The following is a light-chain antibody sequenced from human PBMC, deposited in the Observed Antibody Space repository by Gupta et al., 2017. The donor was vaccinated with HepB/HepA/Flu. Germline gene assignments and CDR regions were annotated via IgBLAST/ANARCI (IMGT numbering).Light chain of an antibody. CDR3: QQRDGTPRT. CDR1: QDINIF. V-gene: IGKV1-39*01. Sequence: DIQMTQSPSSLSASIGDTVTITCRASQDINIFLNWYQHKPGAAPNLLIYGASTLQTGVPSRFSGSGSGTYFTLTISSLQPEDFATYFCQQRDGTPRTFGQGTKVDI. J-gene: IGKJ1*01. CDR2: GAS.